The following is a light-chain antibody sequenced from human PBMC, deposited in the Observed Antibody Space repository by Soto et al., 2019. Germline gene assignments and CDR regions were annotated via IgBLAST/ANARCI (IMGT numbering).Light chain of an antibody. J-gene: IGLJ3*02. Sequence: QSALPQPPSMSGAPGQRGTLSCTWSSSSIGAGYDVIWYQQLPGTDPKLLIYGNSNRPSGVPDRFSGSKSGTSASLAITELQAEYEDDYYCQSYDSRLSGWVVGGGTKLTAL. CDR1: SSSIGAGYD. CDR2: GNS. V-gene: IGLV1-40*01. CDR3: QSYDSRLSGWV.